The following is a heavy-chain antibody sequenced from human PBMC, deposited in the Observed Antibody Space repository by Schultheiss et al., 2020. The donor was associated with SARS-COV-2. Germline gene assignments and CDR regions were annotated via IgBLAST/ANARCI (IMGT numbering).Heavy chain of an antibody. CDR3: AGSYHYYGMDV. D-gene: IGHD1-14*01. CDR1: GFTFSSYA. J-gene: IGHJ6*02. V-gene: IGHV3-13*01. Sequence: GGSLRLSCAASGFTFSSYAMHWVRQVTGKSLEWVSAITTDGDAYSAGSVMGRFTISRDNAKNSLYLQMNSLRDEDTAVYYCAGSYHYYGMDVWGQGTTVTVSS. CDR2: ITTDGDA.